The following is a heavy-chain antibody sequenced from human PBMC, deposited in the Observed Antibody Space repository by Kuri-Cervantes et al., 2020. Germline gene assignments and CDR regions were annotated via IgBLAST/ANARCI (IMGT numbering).Heavy chain of an antibody. CDR1: GNTFTSYD. J-gene: IGHJ6*02. CDR3: ARPLRGDDYYGSGSYYTFFGEGGMDV. D-gene: IGHD3-10*01. CDR2: MNPNSGNT. Sequence: ASVKVSCKASGNTFTSYDINWVRQATGQGLEWMGWMNPNSGNTGYAQKFQGRVTMTRNTSISTAYMELSSLRSEDTAVYYCARPLRGDDYYGSGSYYTFFGEGGMDVWGQGTTVTVSS. V-gene: IGHV1-8*01.